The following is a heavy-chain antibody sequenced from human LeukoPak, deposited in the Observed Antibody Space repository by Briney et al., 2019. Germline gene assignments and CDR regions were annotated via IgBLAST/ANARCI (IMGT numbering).Heavy chain of an antibody. V-gene: IGHV1-8*02. D-gene: IGHD7-27*01. CDR1: GGTFSSYA. CDR3: GIWDYYYGMDV. J-gene: IGHJ6*02. CDR2: MNPNSGNT. Sequence: GASVKVSCKASGGTFSSYAISWVRQATGQGLEWMGWMNPNSGNTGYAQKFQGRVTMTRNTSISTAYMELGSLRSEDTAVYYCGIWDYYYGMDVWGQGTTVTVSS.